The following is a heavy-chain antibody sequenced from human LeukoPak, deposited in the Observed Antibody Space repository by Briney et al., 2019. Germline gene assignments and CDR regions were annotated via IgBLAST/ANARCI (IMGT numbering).Heavy chain of an antibody. CDR2: ISGSGGTT. J-gene: IGHJ4*02. Sequence: PGGSLRLSCAASGFTFSNYAMSWVRQAPGKGLEWVSAISGSGGTTYYADSVKGRFTISRDNSKNTLYLQMNSLRAEDTAVYYCAKLGAAAGRNWYVYWGQGTLVTVSS. CDR1: GFTFSNYA. CDR3: AKLGAAAGRNWYVY. D-gene: IGHD6-13*01. V-gene: IGHV3-23*01.